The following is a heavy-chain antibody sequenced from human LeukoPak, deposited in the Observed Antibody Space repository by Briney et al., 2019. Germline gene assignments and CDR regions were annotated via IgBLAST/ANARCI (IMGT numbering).Heavy chain of an antibody. CDR1: GFTFSSYD. D-gene: IGHD3-9*01. V-gene: IGHV3-13*04. J-gene: IGHJ4*02. CDR3: ARGNILTGYDY. Sequence: SGGSLRLSCAASGFTFSSYDMHWVRQATGEGLEWVSAIGFAGDTYYSGSVKGRFTISRENARNSLYLQMNSLRAGDTAVYYCARGNILTGYDYWGQGTLVTVSS. CDR2: IGFAGDT.